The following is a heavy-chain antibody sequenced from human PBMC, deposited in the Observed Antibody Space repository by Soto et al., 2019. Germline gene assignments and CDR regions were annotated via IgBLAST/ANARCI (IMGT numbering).Heavy chain of an antibody. V-gene: IGHV3-30*18. D-gene: IGHD5-18*01. CDR1: GFTFSSYG. Sequence: GGSLRLSCAASGFTFSSYGMHWVRQAPGKGLEWVAVISYDGSNKYYADSVKGRFTISRDNSKNTLYLQMNSLRAEDTAVYYCAKDQRIGNSYGYSGYYYYYGMDVWGQGTTVTVSS. J-gene: IGHJ6*02. CDR3: AKDQRIGNSYGYSGYYYYYGMDV. CDR2: ISYDGSNK.